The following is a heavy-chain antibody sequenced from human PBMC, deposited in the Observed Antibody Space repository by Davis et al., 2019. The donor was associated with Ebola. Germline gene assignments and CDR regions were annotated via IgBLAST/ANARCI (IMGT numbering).Heavy chain of an antibody. CDR2: ISYDGSNK. J-gene: IGHJ6*02. CDR3: ASQVRRLEYSSSPSGMDV. D-gene: IGHD6-6*01. CDR1: GFTFSSYG. Sequence: GESLKISCAASGFTFSSYGMHWVRQAPGKGLEWVAVISYDGSNKYYADSVKGRFTISRDNSKNTLYLQMNSLRAEDTAVYYCASQVRRLEYSSSPSGMDVWGQGTTVTVSS. V-gene: IGHV3-30*03.